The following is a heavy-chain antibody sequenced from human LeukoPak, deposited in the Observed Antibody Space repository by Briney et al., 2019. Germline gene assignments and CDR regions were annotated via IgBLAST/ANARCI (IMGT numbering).Heavy chain of an antibody. CDR2: IIPILGIA. CDR1: GGTFSSYA. D-gene: IGHD5-12*01. J-gene: IGHJ4*02. Sequence: SVTVSCKASGGTFSSYAISWVRQAPGQGLEWMGRIIPILGIANHAQKFQGRATITADKSTSTAYMELSSLRSEDTAVYYCARSYGGYLIDYWGQGTLVTVSS. CDR3: ARSYGGYLIDY. V-gene: IGHV1-69*04.